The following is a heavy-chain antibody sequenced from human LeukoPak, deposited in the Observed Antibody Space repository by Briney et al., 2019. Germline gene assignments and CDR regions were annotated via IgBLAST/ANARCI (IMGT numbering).Heavy chain of an antibody. CDR2: INHSGST. CDR1: GGSFSGYY. CDR3: ARGVVPAAGSWFDP. J-gene: IGHJ5*02. V-gene: IGHV4-34*01. Sequence: SETLSLTCAVYGGSFSGYYWSWIRQPPGKGLEWIGEINHSGSTNYNPSLKSRVTISVDTSKNQFSLKLSSVTAADTAVYYCARGVVPAAGSWFDPWGQGTLVTVSS. D-gene: IGHD2-2*01.